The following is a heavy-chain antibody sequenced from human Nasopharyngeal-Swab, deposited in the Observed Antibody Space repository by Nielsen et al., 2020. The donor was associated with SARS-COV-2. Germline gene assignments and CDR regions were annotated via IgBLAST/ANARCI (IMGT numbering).Heavy chain of an antibody. Sequence: GESLKISCAASGFTFSNAWMSWVRQAPGRGLEWVGRIKSKTDGGTTDYATPVKGRFTILRDDSKNTLYLQMNSLKTEDTAVYYCTTDRAGPYYYYGMDVWGQGTTVTVSS. J-gene: IGHJ6*02. D-gene: IGHD6-19*01. CDR3: TTDRAGPYYYYGMDV. V-gene: IGHV3-15*01. CDR1: GFTFSNAW. CDR2: IKSKTDGGTT.